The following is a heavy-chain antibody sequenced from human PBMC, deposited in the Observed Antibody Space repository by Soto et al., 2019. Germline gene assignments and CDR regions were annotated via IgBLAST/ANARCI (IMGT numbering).Heavy chain of an antibody. CDR2: ISYDGSNK. V-gene: IGHV3-30-3*01. CDR1: GFTFSSYA. CDR3: ARSDGYYWFCFDY. Sequence: QVQLVESGGGVVQPGRSLRLSCAASGFTFSSYAMHWVRQAPGKGLEWVAVISYDGSNKYYADSVKGRFTISRDNSKNTLYLQMNSLRAEDTAVYYCARSDGYYWFCFDYWGQGTLVTVSS. D-gene: IGHD5-12*01. J-gene: IGHJ4*02.